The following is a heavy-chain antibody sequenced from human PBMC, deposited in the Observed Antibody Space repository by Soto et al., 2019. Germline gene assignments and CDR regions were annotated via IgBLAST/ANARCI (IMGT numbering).Heavy chain of an antibody. CDR1: VGSFSAYY. Sequence: SESLSLTGAVPVGSFSAYYWSWIRQPPGKGLEWIGAINPIGTTNYNPSLKSRVTISVDTSKNQFFLTVSSVTAADTTADCCATGRDDGYVYFAYWGQGTLVTVSS. J-gene: IGHJ4*01. CDR3: ATGRDDGYVYFAY. D-gene: IGHD5-12*01. V-gene: IGHV4-34*01. CDR2: INPIGTT.